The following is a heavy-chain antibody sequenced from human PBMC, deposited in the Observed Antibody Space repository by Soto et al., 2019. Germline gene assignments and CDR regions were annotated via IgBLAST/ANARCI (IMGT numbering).Heavy chain of an antibody. Sequence: GASVKVSCKASGYTFTTYTMHWVRQAPGQRLEWMGWINAGNGNTAYSPKFQGRVTITRDTSASTVYMDLSSLRSEDMAVYYCTRVRYSSSWYYFDYWGQGALVTVSS. CDR3: TRVRYSSSWYYFDY. CDR2: INAGNGNT. CDR1: GYTFTTYT. D-gene: IGHD6-13*01. V-gene: IGHV1-3*01. J-gene: IGHJ4*02.